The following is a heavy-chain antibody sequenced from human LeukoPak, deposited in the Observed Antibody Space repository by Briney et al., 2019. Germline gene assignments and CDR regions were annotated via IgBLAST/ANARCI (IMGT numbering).Heavy chain of an antibody. D-gene: IGHD3-9*01. Sequence: PSETLSLTCTVSGGSINSGDYYWSWIRQPPGKGLEWIGYIYYSGSTHYNPSLKSRVTISVDTSKNQFSLKLSSVTAADTAVYYCARDMTDWWFDPWGQGTLVTVSS. J-gene: IGHJ5*02. V-gene: IGHV4-31*03. CDR2: IYYSGST. CDR1: GGSINSGDYY. CDR3: ARDMTDWWFDP.